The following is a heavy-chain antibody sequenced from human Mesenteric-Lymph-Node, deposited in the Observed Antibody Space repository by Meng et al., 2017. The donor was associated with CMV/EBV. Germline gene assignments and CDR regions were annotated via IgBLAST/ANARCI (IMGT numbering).Heavy chain of an antibody. CDR2: ISGYYDNT. J-gene: IGHJ6*02. D-gene: IGHD3-10*01. CDR3: ASLGGILPLPSSYYYALDV. V-gene: IGHV1-18*01. CDR1: SYIFTTYG. Sequence: ASVKVSCKTSSYIFTTYGITWVRQAPGQGLEWMGWISGYYDNTHYAQKLQGRVTMTTDKVTSTAYMELRSLRSDDTAVYYCASLGGILPLPSSYYYALDVWGQGTTVTVSS.